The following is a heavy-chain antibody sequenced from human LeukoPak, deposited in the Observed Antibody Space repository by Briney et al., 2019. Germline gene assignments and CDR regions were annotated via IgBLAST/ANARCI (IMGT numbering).Heavy chain of an antibody. J-gene: IGHJ3*02. CDR2: IIPIFGTA. CDR1: GGTFSSYA. Sequence: SVKVSCKASGGTFSSYAISWVRQAPGQGLEWMGGIIPIFGTANYAQKFQGRVTITADESTRTAYMELSSLRSEDTGVYYCERELGVTTGAFDIWGQGTMVTVSS. D-gene: IGHD1-14*01. CDR3: ERELGVTTGAFDI. V-gene: IGHV1-69*01.